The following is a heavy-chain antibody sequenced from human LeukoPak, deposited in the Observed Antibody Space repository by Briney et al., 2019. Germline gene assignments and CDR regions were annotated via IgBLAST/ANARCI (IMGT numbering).Heavy chain of an antibody. CDR2: IGSDGTST. D-gene: IGHD6-13*01. J-gene: IGHJ3*01. V-gene: IGHV3-74*01. CDR3: ARDQYSSTWYRGAFDV. CDR1: GFSFTTSW. Sequence: GGSLRLSCAASGFSFTTSWMHWFRQAPEKGLVWVSRIGSDGTSTTYADSVKGRFTISRDNAKNTLYLQMNSLRAEDTAVYYCARDQYSSTWYRGAFDVWGQGTMVSVSS.